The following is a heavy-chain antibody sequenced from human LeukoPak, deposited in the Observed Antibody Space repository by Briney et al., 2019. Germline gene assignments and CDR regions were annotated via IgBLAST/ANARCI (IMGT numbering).Heavy chain of an antibody. CDR1: GYTFTSYY. Sequence: ASVEVSCKASGYTFTSYYMHWVRQAPGQGLEWMGIINPSGGSTSYAQKFQGRVTMTRDTSTNTVYMELSSLRSEDTAVYFCARATLSDYYFNYWGQGTLVTVSS. CDR2: INPSGGST. CDR3: ARATLSDYYFNY. V-gene: IGHV1-46*01. J-gene: IGHJ4*02.